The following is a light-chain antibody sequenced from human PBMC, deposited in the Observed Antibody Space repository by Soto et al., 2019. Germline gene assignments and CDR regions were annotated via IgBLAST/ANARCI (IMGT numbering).Light chain of an antibody. J-gene: IGLJ2*01. Sequence: QSLLTQPPSASGTPGHRVTISCSGGSSNIGSNTVNWYQHLPGAAPKLLIYGNDQRPSGVPDRFSGSKSGTSVFLAISGLQSEDEDDYYCTAWDASLRAVLFGGGTKLTVL. CDR3: TAWDASLRAVL. V-gene: IGLV1-44*01. CDR2: GND. CDR1: SSNIGSNT.